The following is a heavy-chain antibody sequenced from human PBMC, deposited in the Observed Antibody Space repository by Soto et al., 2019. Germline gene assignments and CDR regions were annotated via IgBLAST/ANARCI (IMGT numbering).Heavy chain of an antibody. Sequence: GGSLRLSCAASGFTFSSYSMNWVRQAPGKGLEWVSSISSSSSYIYYADSVKGRFTISRDNAKNSLYLQMNSLRAEDTAVYYCARDYPPRGSRSRSYPTGYYYGMDVWGQGTTGTAS. J-gene: IGHJ6*02. D-gene: IGHD3-10*01. V-gene: IGHV3-21*01. CDR2: ISSSSSYI. CDR3: ARDYPPRGSRSRSYPTGYYYGMDV. CDR1: GFTFSSYS.